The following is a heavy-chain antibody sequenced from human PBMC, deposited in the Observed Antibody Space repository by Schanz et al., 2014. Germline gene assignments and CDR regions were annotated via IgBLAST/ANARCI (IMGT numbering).Heavy chain of an antibody. J-gene: IGHJ4*02. Sequence: VQLEQYGAEVKKPGSSVKVSCKASGGTFSSFGINWVRQAPGQGLEWMGRIIPSLGLAKYEQKFQDKVTITADTSTSTSYMELTSLRFDDTAVYYCARDFSAYVGNYFDYWGQGTLVTVSS. D-gene: IGHD5-12*01. CDR2: IIPSLGLA. CDR1: GGTFSSFG. V-gene: IGHV1-69*04. CDR3: ARDFSAYVGNYFDY.